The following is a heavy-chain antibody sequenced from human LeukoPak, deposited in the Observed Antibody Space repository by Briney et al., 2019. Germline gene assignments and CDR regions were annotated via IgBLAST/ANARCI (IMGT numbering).Heavy chain of an antibody. CDR3: ARQWLAFDY. Sequence: GGSLRLSCAASGFTFSTYTMNWVRQAPGKGLEWVSSISSGSSYIYYADSVKGRFTISRDNAKNSMYLQMNSLRVEDTAVYYCARQWLAFDYWGQGALVTVSS. CDR2: ISSGSSYI. V-gene: IGHV3-21*01. D-gene: IGHD6-19*01. CDR1: GFTFSTYT. J-gene: IGHJ4*02.